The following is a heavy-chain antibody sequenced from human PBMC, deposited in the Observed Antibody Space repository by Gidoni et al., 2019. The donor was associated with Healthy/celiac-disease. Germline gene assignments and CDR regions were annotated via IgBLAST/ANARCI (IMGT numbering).Heavy chain of an antibody. Sequence: QVQLVESGGGVVQPGRSLRLSCAASGFTFSSYGMHWVRQAPGQGLEWVAVIWDDGSNKYYADSVKGRFTISRDNSKNTLYLQMNSLRAEDTAVYYCARAPEDSSGYYGGRVSYFDYWGQGTLVTVSS. D-gene: IGHD3-22*01. V-gene: IGHV3-33*01. J-gene: IGHJ4*02. CDR3: ARAPEDSSGYYGGRVSYFDY. CDR1: GFTFSSYG. CDR2: IWDDGSNK.